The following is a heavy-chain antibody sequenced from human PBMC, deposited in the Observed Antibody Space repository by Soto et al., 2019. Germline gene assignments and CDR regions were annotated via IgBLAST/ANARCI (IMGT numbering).Heavy chain of an antibody. V-gene: IGHV1-24*01. CDR3: ATDLGYSYGKGFDY. D-gene: IGHD5-18*01. CDR1: GYTLTELS. Sequence: VKVSCKVSGYTLTELSMHWVRQAPGKGLEWMGGFDPEDGETIYAQKFQGRVTMTEDTSTDTAYMELSSLRSEDTAVYYCATDLGYSYGKGFDYWGQGTLVTVS. J-gene: IGHJ4*02. CDR2: FDPEDGET.